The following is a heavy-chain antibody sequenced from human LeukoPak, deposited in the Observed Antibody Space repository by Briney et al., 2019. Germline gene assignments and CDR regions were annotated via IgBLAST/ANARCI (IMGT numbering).Heavy chain of an antibody. Sequence: PSETLSLTCTVPGGSISIYYWSWICQPPGKGLEWMGYIYFSGSANYNPSLQSRVTISVDTSTKRFSLMLSSVTAADTAASYFAMIETQRYDSSGYFDYWGQGTLVTVSS. CDR1: GGSISIYY. J-gene: IGHJ4*02. V-gene: IGHV4-59*03. D-gene: IGHD3-22*01. CDR3: AMIETQRYDSSGYFDY. CDR2: IYFSGSA.